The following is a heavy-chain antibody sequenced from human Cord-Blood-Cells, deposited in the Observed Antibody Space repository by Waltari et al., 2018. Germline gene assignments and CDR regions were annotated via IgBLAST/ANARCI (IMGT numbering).Heavy chain of an antibody. V-gene: IGHV3-53*01. CDR2: IYSGGST. D-gene: IGHD6-13*01. CDR3: ARDGYSSSWYAFDI. J-gene: IGHJ3*02. Sequence: EVQLVESGGGLIQPGGSLRLSCAASGFTVSSNYMSWVRQAPGKGLEWVSVIYSGGSTYYADSVKGRFTISRDNSKNTLYLQMNSLRAEDTAVYYCARDGYSSSWYAFDIWGQGTMVTVSS. CDR1: GFTVSSNY.